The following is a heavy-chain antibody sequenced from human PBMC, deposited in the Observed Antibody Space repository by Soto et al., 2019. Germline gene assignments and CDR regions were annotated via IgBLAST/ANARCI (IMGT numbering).Heavy chain of an antibody. V-gene: IGHV4-30-4*01. CDR1: GGSISSGDYY. CDR3: ARRFAVVVTAGDAFDI. J-gene: IGHJ3*02. CDR2: IYDSGRT. D-gene: IGHD2-21*02. Sequence: QVELQESGPGLVKPSQTLSLTCTVSGGSISSGDYYWSWIRQPPGKGLEWIGCIYDSGRTFYNPSLHSRVNISVDTSKNQFSLRLSSVTAADTAVYYCARRFAVVVTAGDAFDIWGQGTMVTVSS.